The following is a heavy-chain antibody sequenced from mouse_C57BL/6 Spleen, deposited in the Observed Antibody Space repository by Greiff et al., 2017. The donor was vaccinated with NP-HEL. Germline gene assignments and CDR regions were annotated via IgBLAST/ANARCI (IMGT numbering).Heavy chain of an antibody. V-gene: IGHV1-53*01. CDR2: INPSNGGT. J-gene: IGHJ3*01. CDR3: ARGGQLRPPFAY. Sequence: QVQLQQPGTELVKPGASVKLSCKASGYTFTTYWMHWVKQRPGQGLEWIGNINPSNGGTNYNEKFKSKATLTVDKSSSTAYMQLSSLTSEDSAVYYCARGGQLRPPFAYWGQGTLVTVSA. D-gene: IGHD3-2*02. CDR1: GYTFTTYW.